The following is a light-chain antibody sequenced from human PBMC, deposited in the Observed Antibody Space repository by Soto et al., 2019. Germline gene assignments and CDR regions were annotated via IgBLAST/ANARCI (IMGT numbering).Light chain of an antibody. J-gene: IGKJ1*01. V-gene: IGKV3-20*01. CDR1: QSVSSSY. CDR2: GAS. Sequence: EIVLTQSPGTLSLSPGERATLSCRASQSVSSSYLAWYQQKPGQAPRLLIYGASSSATGIPDRFSGSGSGTDFTLTSSRLEPEDFAVYYCQQYGSSPPTFGQGTKVEIK. CDR3: QQYGSSPPT.